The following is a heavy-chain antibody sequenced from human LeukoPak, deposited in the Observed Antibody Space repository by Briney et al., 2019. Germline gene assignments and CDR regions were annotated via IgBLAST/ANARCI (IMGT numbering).Heavy chain of an antibody. CDR3: AREAQGYDSSGFDP. Sequence: PSETLSLTCTVSGGSISSYYWSWIRQPPGKGLEWIGYIYYSGSTNYNPSLKSRVTISVDTSNNQFSLKLSSVTAADTAVYYCAREAQGYDSSGFDPWGQGTLVTVSS. J-gene: IGHJ5*02. CDR1: GGSISSYY. D-gene: IGHD3-22*01. V-gene: IGHV4-59*01. CDR2: IYYSGST.